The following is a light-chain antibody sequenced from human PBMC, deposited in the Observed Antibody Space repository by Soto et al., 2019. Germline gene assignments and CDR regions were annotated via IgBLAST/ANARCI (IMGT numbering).Light chain of an antibody. J-gene: IGLJ2*01. CDR3: AAWDASLSAVL. Sequence: QPVLTQPPSASGTPGQRVTISCSGGTFNIGTNYVYWYQQLPGTAPKLIVYSDNQWPSGVPARFSGSKSGTSASLAISGLRSEDEADYYCAAWDASLSAVLFGGGTKLTVL. V-gene: IGLV1-47*02. CDR2: SDN. CDR1: TFNIGTNY.